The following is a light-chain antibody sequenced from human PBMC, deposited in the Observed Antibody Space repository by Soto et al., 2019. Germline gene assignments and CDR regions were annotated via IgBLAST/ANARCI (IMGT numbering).Light chain of an antibody. J-gene: IGKJ5*01. V-gene: IGKV3-20*01. CDR2: DTS. Sequence: LLSPSPGTPALSPCQRAPLSCKDSQSLTNSFIGWYQQRPGKAPKLLIYDTSSRASGIPDRFSGSGSGTDFTLTISRLETEDFAVFYCQQYGTSEIIFGQGTRLEIK. CDR3: QQYGTSEII. CDR1: QSLTNSF.